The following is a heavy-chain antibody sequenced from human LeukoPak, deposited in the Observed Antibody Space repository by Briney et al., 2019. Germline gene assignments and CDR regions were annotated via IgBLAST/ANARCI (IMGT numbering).Heavy chain of an antibody. D-gene: IGHD2-2*01. CDR2: INWNGGST. J-gene: IGHJ4*02. Sequence: GGSLRLSCAASGFTFDDYGMSWVRHAPGKGLEWVSGINWNGGSTGYADSVKGRFTISRDNAKNSLYLQMNSLRAEDTALYYCARAGCSSTSCFAYFDYWGQGTLVTVSS. CDR3: ARAGCSSTSCFAYFDY. V-gene: IGHV3-20*04. CDR1: GFTFDDYG.